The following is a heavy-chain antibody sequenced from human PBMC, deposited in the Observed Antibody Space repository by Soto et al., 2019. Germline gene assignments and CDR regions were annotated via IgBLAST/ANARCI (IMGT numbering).Heavy chain of an antibody. J-gene: IGHJ4*02. CDR2: IYYSGST. CDR3: ARAGGDYVYYFDY. Sequence: SETLSLTCTVSGGSISSGGYYWSWIRQHPGKGLEWIGYIYYSGSTYYNPSLKSRVTISVDTSKNQFSLKLSSVTAADTAVYYCARAGGDYVYYFDYWGQGTLVTVSS. V-gene: IGHV4-31*03. CDR1: GGSISSGGYY. D-gene: IGHD4-17*01.